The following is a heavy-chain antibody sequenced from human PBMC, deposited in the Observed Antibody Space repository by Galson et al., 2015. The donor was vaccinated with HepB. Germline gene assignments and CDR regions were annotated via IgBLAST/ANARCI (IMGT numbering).Heavy chain of an antibody. D-gene: IGHD3-3*01. CDR1: GFTFSNYG. Sequence: SLRLSCAASGFTFSNYGMHWVRQAPGKGLEWVAVISHDGNNKYYADSEKGRFAISRDDSKNTLFLQMNSLRDEDTAVYYCAKPNLAYNDFWSGSNNWFDPWGQGTLVTVSS. J-gene: IGHJ5*02. CDR2: ISHDGNNK. V-gene: IGHV3-30*18. CDR3: AKPNLAYNDFWSGSNNWFDP.